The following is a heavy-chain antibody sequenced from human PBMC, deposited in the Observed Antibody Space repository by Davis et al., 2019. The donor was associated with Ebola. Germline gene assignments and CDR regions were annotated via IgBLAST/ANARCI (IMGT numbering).Heavy chain of an antibody. J-gene: IGHJ4*02. V-gene: IGHV3-21*01. Sequence: GESLKISCAASGFTFSSYSMNWVRQAPGKGLEWVSSISSSSSYIYYADSVKGRFTISRDNAKNSLYLQMNSLRAEDTAVYYCARDTPLWFRARGGYFDYWGQGTLVTVSS. CDR1: GFTFSSYS. CDR2: ISSSSSYI. D-gene: IGHD3-10*01. CDR3: ARDTPLWFRARGGYFDY.